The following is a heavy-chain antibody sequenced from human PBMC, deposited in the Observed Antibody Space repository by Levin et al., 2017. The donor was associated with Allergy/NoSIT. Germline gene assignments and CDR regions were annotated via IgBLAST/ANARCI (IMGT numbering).Heavy chain of an antibody. Sequence: GGSLRLSCAASGFTFSSYEMNWVRQAPGKGLEWVSYISSSGSTIYYADSVKGRFTISRDNAKNSLYLQMNSLRAEDTAVYYCARDPEPHRDGGYTWGQGTLVTVSS. D-gene: IGHD2-2*02. J-gene: IGHJ4*02. CDR2: ISSSGSTI. CDR3: ARDPEPHRDGGYT. V-gene: IGHV3-48*03. CDR1: GFTFSSYE.